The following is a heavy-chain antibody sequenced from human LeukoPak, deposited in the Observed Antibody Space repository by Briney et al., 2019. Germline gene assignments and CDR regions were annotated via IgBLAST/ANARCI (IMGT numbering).Heavy chain of an antibody. CDR2: IYYSGST. J-gene: IGHJ3*02. CDR3: AKGGTIGYSSSAAPDGFDI. CDR1: GGSISSSSYY. D-gene: IGHD6-13*01. V-gene: IGHV4-39*07. Sequence: SETLSLTCTVSGGSISSSSYYWGWIRQPPGKGLEWIGSIYYSGSTYYNPSLKSQVTISLDTSKNQFSLKLSSVTAADTAVYYCAKGGTIGYSSSAAPDGFDIWGQGTMVTVSS.